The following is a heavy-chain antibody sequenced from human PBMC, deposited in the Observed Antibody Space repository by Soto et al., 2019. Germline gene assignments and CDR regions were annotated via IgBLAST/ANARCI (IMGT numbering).Heavy chain of an antibody. Sequence: PSETLYLTCTVSGGTISSSSYYWGWIRQPPGKGLEWIGSIYYSGSTYYNPSLKSRVTISVDTSKNQFSLKLSSVTAADTAVYYCARGFDSGYDADYWGQGTLVTVSS. J-gene: IGHJ4*02. CDR1: GGTISSSSYY. CDR3: ARGFDSGYDADY. D-gene: IGHD5-12*01. V-gene: IGHV4-39*01. CDR2: IYYSGST.